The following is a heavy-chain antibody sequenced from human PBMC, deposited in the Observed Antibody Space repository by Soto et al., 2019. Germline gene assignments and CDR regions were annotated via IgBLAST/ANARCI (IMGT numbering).Heavy chain of an antibody. CDR3: ATGGGGWLRNYYYGMDV. J-gene: IGHJ6*02. V-gene: IGHV3-30-3*01. CDR1: GFTFSSYA. D-gene: IGHD6-19*01. Sequence: QVQLVESGGGVVQPGRSLRLSCAASGFTFSSYAMHWVRQGPGKGLEWVALISYNGSNKYYADSVKGRFTISRDNSKNTLYLQMNSLRVEDTAVYYCATGGGGWLRNYYYGMDVWSQGATVTVSS. CDR2: ISYNGSNK.